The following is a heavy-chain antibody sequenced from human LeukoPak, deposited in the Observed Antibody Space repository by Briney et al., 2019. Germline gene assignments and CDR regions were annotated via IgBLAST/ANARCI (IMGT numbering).Heavy chain of an antibody. V-gene: IGHV4-59*08. CDR3: ARGHYDLAP. D-gene: IGHD3/OR15-3a*01. Sequence: SETLSLTCSVSGGSISDHYWSWIRQPPVKGLEWIAYIYYNEAPNYNPSLNARVTMSLDMSKNQFSLRLTSVTAADTAVYYCARGHYDLAPWGQGILVTVSS. CDR2: IYYNEAP. CDR1: GGSISDHY. J-gene: IGHJ5*02.